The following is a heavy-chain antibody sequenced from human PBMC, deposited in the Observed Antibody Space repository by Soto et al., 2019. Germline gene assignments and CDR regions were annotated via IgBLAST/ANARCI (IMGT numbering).Heavy chain of an antibody. V-gene: IGHV2-26*01. D-gene: IGHD3-16*01. J-gene: IGHJ6*02. Sequence: QVTLKESGPVLVKPTETLTLTCAVSGFSLTTGRMGVSWVRQPPGKALEWLAHIFSDHEISYSTSLQSRLTVPKDTSGRRGVLSMTNVDPVNTGTYSGVGVNAASSQSYSAMDVGGQGTTVPVSS. CDR2: IFSDHEI. CDR1: GFSLTTGRMG. CDR3: VGVNAASSQSYSAMDV.